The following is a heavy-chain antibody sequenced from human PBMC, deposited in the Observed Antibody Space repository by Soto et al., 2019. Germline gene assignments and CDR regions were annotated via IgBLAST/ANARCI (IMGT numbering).Heavy chain of an antibody. J-gene: IGHJ3*02. D-gene: IGHD3-22*01. V-gene: IGHV4-30-2*01. CDR3: ASNLYYDSSGYYRSDAFDI. CDR1: GGSISSGGYS. Sequence: SETLSLTCTVSGGSISSGGYSWSWIRQPPGKGLEWIGYIYHSGSTYYNPSLKSRVTISVDRSKNQFSLKLSSVTAADTAVYYCASNLYYDSSGYYRSDAFDIWGQGTMVTVSS. CDR2: IYHSGST.